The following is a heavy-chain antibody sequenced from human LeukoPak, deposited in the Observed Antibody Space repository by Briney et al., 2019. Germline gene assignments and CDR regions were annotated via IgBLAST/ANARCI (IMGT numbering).Heavy chain of an antibody. J-gene: IGHJ3*02. CDR3: ARNDYASGSYHGAFDI. CDR2: IYPGDSDT. CDR1: GYSFTSYW. D-gene: IGHD3-10*01. Sequence: GESLKISCKGSGYSFTSYWIGWVRQMPGKGLEWMGIIYPGDSDTRYSPSLQGQVTISADRSITTAYLQWSSLKASDTAMYYCARNDYASGSYHGAFDIWGQGTMVTVSS. V-gene: IGHV5-51*01.